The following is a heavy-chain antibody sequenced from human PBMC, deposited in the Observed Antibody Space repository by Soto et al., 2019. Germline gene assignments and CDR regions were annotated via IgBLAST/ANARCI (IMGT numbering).Heavy chain of an antibody. V-gene: IGHV3-23*01. CDR3: AKGKDVVVVPAIDY. Sequence: GGSLRLSCAASGFTFRSYAMSWVRQAPGKGLEWVSGISGSDGNTYYTDSVKGRFTISRDNSKNTLYLQMNSLRDEDTAVYYCAKGKDVVVVPAIDYWGQGILVTVSS. J-gene: IGHJ4*02. D-gene: IGHD2-2*01. CDR1: GFTFRSYA. CDR2: ISGSDGNT.